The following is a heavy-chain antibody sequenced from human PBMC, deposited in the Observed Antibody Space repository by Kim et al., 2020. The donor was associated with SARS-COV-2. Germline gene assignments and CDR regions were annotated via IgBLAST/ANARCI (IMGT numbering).Heavy chain of an antibody. D-gene: IGHD6-13*01. Sequence: GGSLRLSCAASGFTFSSYWMSWVRQAPGKGLEWVANIKQDGSEKYYVDSVKGRFTISRDNAKNSLYLQMNSLRAEDTAVYYCARALWQQRWNWFDPWGQGTLVTVSS. J-gene: IGHJ5*02. CDR3: ARALWQQRWNWFDP. V-gene: IGHV3-7*01. CDR1: GFTFSSYW. CDR2: IKQDGSEK.